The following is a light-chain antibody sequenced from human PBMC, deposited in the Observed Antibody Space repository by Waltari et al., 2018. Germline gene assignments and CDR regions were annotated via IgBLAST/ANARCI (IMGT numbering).Light chain of an antibody. J-gene: IGLJ1*01. Sequence: SYVLTQPPSVSVAPGEAARLSCGGNVQRKSLHWYQPKPGQAPVLVIYYETVRPSGIPDRFSGSSSGDTATLTISRVEAGDEADYYCQVWDSSSDPPHVFGTGTKVTV. CDR1: VQRKS. CDR2: YET. V-gene: IGLV3-21*04. CDR3: QVWDSSSDPPHV.